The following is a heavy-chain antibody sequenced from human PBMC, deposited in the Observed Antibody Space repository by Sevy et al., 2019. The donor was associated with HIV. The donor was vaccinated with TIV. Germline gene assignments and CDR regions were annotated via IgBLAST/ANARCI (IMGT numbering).Heavy chain of an antibody. CDR3: ARDCSSTTCLWGLDV. J-gene: IGHJ6*02. V-gene: IGHV3-7*03. CDR1: GFTFSNYW. Sequence: GGSLRLSCAASGFTFSNYWMSWVRQAPGKGLEWVAHIKRDGSGKDYVDSVKGRFSISRDNPKNSLYLQMNSLRAEDTAVYYCARDCSSTTCLWGLDVWGQGTTVTVSS. CDR2: IKRDGSGK. D-gene: IGHD2-2*01.